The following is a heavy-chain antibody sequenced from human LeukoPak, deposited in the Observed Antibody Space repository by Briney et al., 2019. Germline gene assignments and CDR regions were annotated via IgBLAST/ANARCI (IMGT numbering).Heavy chain of an antibody. CDR1: GYTFTGYY. CDR2: IIPIFGTA. J-gene: IGHJ4*02. D-gene: IGHD3-9*01. CDR3: ARVSYSSLQYFDWLLLDY. V-gene: IGHV1-69*06. Sequence: SVKVSCKASGYTFTGYYMHWVRQAPGQGLEWMGGIIPIFGTANYAQKFQGRVTITADKSTSTAYMELSSLRSEDTAVYYCARVSYSSLQYFDWLLLDYWGQGTLVTVSS.